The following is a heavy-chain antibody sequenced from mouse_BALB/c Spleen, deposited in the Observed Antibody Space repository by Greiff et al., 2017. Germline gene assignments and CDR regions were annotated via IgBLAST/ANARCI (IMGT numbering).Heavy chain of an antibody. CDR2: IDPFNGGT. CDR1: GYSFTSYY. J-gene: IGHJ3*01. D-gene: IGHD2-1*01. Sequence: EVQLQQSGPELMKPGASVKISCKASGYSFTSYYMHWVKQSHGKSLEWIGYIDPFNGGTSYNQKFKGKATLTVDKSSSTAYMHLSSLTSEDSAVYYCARSRILGYCNYDWFAYWGQGTLVTVSA. CDR3: ARSRILGYCNYDWFAY. V-gene: IGHV1-28*01.